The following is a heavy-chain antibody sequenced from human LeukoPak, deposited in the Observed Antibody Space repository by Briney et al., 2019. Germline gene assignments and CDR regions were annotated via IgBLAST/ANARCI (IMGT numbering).Heavy chain of an antibody. V-gene: IGHV3-23*01. D-gene: IGHD3-16*02. CDR2: ISGSGGHT. CDR3: AKVRCSLSDYVRGSYRYTTLFDY. Sequence: GGSLRLSCAASGFTFSSYAMIWLRQAPGTGMEWVSAISGSGGHTYYADSVEGRFIISRDNSKNTLYLQMSSLRAEDTAVYYCAKVRCSLSDYVRGSYRYTTLFDYWGQGTLVTVSS. CDR1: GFTFSSYA. J-gene: IGHJ4*02.